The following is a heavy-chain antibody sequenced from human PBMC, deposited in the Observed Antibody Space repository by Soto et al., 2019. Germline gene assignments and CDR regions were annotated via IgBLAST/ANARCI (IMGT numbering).Heavy chain of an antibody. CDR1: GYTFTSYD. CDR2: MNPNSGNT. V-gene: IGHV1-8*01. CDR3: ARRHGKGVAIGLYGMDV. J-gene: IGHJ6*02. D-gene: IGHD3-3*01. Sequence: QVQLVQSGAEVKKPGASVKVSCKASGYTFTSYDINWVRQATGQGLEWMGWMNPNSGNTGYAQKFQGRVTMTRNTSISTAYMELSSLRSEDTAVYYCARRHGKGVAIGLYGMDVWGQGTTVPVSS.